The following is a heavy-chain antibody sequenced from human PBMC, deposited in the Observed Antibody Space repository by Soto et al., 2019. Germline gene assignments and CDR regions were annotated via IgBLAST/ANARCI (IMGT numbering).Heavy chain of an antibody. V-gene: IGHV2-5*01. CDR3: AHSRIGDYAMDV. Sequence: SGPTLVNPTQTLTLTGTFSGFSLSTSGVAVGWIRQPPGKALEWLAVIYWNDDTRYSPSPKSRLTITKDTSKNQVVLIMTNMDPVDTATYYCAHSRIGDYAMDVWGQGTTVTVSS. D-gene: IGHD3-10*01. CDR1: GFSLSTSGVA. CDR2: IYWNDDT. J-gene: IGHJ6*02.